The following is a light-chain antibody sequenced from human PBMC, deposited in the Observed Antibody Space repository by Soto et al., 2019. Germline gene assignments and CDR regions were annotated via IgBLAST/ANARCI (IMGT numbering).Light chain of an antibody. CDR3: QQYNNWPRT. J-gene: IGKJ1*01. Sequence: EIVMTQSPATLSVSPGERATLSCRASHSVRSSLAWYQQKPGQAPRLLIHGASTRATGIPGRFSGSGSGTEFTLIISSLQSEDFAVYYCQQYNNWPRTFGQGTKVDNK. CDR1: HSVRSS. V-gene: IGKV3-15*01. CDR2: GAS.